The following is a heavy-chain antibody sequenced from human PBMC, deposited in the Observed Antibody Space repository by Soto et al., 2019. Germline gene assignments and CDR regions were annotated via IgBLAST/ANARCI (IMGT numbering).Heavy chain of an antibody. D-gene: IGHD2-15*01. V-gene: IGHV3-11*01. CDR1: GFTFSDYY. CDR3: ARDLGYYSGGSCYHNYVDV. J-gene: IGHJ6*03. Sequence: QVQLVESGGGLVKPGGSLRLSCAGSGFTFSDYYMSWIRQAPGKGLEWVSYISSSGSTIYNADSVKGRFTISRDNAKNSLYLEMNSLRAEAMAVNYCARDLGYYSGGSCYHNYVDVWGEGSKVTVSS. CDR2: ISSSGSTI.